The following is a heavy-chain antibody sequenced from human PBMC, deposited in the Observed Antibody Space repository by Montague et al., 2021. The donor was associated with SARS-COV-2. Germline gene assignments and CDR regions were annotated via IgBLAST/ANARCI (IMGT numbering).Heavy chain of an antibody. J-gene: IGHJ3*02. D-gene: IGHD3-9*01. CDR1: GDSVSSKSVA. CDR2: TYYRSKRDS. CDR3: ASSGITLTGLDAFDI. V-gene: IGHV6-1*01. Sequence: CPISGDSVSSKSVAWNWIRQSPSRGLEWLGRTYYRSKRDSDYAESVKRRLVITPDTSKNQVSLQLNSVIPEDTAVYFCASSGITLTGLDAFDIWGQGTMVTVSS.